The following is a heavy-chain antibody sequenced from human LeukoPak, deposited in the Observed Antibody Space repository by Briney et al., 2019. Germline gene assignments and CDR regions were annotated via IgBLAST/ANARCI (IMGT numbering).Heavy chain of an antibody. Sequence: GGSLRLSCAASGFTVSSNYVAWVRQAPGKAPEWVANIRHDGREKYYVGSVKGRFIISRDNAKNSLYLQMNSLRLEDTAIYYCAWGMDVWGQGTTVTVSS. J-gene: IGHJ6*02. V-gene: IGHV3-7*04. CDR2: IRHDGREK. CDR3: AWGMDV. CDR1: GFTVSSNY.